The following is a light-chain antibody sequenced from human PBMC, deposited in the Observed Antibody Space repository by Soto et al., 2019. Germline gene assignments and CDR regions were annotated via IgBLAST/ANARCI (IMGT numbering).Light chain of an antibody. CDR2: AVS. Sequence: QSALTQPASVSGSPGQSITISCTGTSSDVGGYNYVSWYQQHPGKAPKLMIYAVSNRPSGVSNRFSGSKSGNTASLTISGLQAEDEADYYCSSYTSSSTLVVFGVGTKLTVL. CDR3: SSYTSSSTLVV. CDR1: SSDVGGYNY. J-gene: IGLJ2*01. V-gene: IGLV2-14*01.